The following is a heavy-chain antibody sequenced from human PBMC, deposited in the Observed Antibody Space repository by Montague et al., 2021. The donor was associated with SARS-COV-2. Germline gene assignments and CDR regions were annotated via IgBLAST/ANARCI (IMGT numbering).Heavy chain of an antibody. CDR2: MYYSGGT. J-gene: IGHJ4*02. CDR1: GGSISSSSYY. CDR3: ARESYRGDYNFDY. Sequence: SETLSLTCTVSGGSISSSSYYWGWIRQPPGKGLEWVGSMYYSGGTYQNPSLQYRVSMSVDTSKNQFSLRLASVTAADTAVYYCARESYRGDYNFDYWGQGVLVTVSA. D-gene: IGHD2-21*01. V-gene: IGHV4-39*07.